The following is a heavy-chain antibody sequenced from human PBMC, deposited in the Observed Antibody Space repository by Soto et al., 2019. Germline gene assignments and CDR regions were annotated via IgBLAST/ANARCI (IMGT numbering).Heavy chain of an antibody. V-gene: IGHV1-46*01. J-gene: IGHJ6*03. Sequence: ASVKVSCKASRYTFTSCYMHWVRQAPGQGLEWMGIINPSGSSTSYAQKFQGRVNMNRDTSTSTVYMEMISLRTEDTAGYYSTRKFFKQGYSSSWYGLTNYYYNMAVGGKGTRVTVSS. CDR2: INPSGSST. CDR1: RYTFTSCY. CDR3: TRKFFKQGYSSSWYGLTNYYYNMAV. D-gene: IGHD6-13*01.